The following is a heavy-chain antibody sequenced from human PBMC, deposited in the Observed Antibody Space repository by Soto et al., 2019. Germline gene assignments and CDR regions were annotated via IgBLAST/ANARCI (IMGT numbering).Heavy chain of an antibody. CDR1: GFILSTYA. V-gene: IGHV3-30-3*01. J-gene: IGHJ6*02. CDR2: ISYDGNNK. CDR3: ARAGCDGGRCYTLVVLRYGMDV. D-gene: IGHD2-15*01. Sequence: QVQLVESGGGVVQPGRSLRLSCAASGFILSTYAMYWVRRAPGKGLEWVAVISYDGNNKYYADSVKGRFTISRDNSKNTLYLQMNSMRAEDTAVYYCARAGCDGGRCYTLVVLRYGMDVWGQGTTVTVSS.